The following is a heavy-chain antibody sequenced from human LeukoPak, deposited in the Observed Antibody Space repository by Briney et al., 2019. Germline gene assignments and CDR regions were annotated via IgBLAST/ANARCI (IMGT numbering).Heavy chain of an antibody. CDR3: ARAHTMVRGVMTFRY. D-gene: IGHD3-10*01. Sequence: GASVKVSCKASGYTFTSYDINWVRQATGQGLEWMGWMNPNSGNTGYAQKFQGRVTMTRNTSISTAYMELSSLRSEDTAVYYCARAHTMVRGVMTFRYRGQGTLVTVSS. J-gene: IGHJ4*02. V-gene: IGHV1-8*01. CDR2: MNPNSGNT. CDR1: GYTFTSYD.